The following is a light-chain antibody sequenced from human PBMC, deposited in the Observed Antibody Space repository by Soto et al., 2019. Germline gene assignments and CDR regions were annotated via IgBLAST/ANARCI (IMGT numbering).Light chain of an antibody. Sequence: DVVMTQTPLSLSVAPGQPASISCKSSQSLLHITGETFLFWYLQKPGQSPQLLINEVSTRVSGVPHRFSGSGSGTDSTLESSRVETDDVGIYYCMQSTQLPPTFGQGTRLGIE. J-gene: IGKJ5*01. V-gene: IGKV2D-29*02. CDR2: EVS. CDR1: QSLLHITGETF. CDR3: MQSTQLPPT.